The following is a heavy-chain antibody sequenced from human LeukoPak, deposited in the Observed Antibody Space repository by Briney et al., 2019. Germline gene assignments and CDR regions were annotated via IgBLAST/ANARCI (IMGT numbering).Heavy chain of an antibody. J-gene: IGHJ3*02. CDR2: INCNSGDT. CDR3: ARDPPSEEAFDI. Sequence: ASVKVSCKASGYTFTGQYMYWVRQAPGQGLEWMGWINCNSGDTKYAQKFQGRVTMTRDTSISTAYMELSRLRSDDTAVYYCARDPPSEEAFDIWGQGTMVTVSS. V-gene: IGHV1-2*02. CDR1: GYTFTGQY.